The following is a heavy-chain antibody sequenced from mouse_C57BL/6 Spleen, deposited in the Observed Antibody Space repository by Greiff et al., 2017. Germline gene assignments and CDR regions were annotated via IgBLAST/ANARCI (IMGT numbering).Heavy chain of an antibody. Sequence: EVQGVESGGDLVKPGGSLKLSCAASGFTFSSYGMSWVRQTPDKRLEWVATISSGGSYTYYPDSVKGRFTISRDNAKNTLYLQMSSLKSEDTAMYYCAIHFPYYGSSYGYFDVWGTGTTVTVSS. CDR2: ISSGGSYT. CDR3: AIHFPYYGSSYGYFDV. CDR1: GFTFSSYG. J-gene: IGHJ1*03. V-gene: IGHV5-6*01. D-gene: IGHD1-1*01.